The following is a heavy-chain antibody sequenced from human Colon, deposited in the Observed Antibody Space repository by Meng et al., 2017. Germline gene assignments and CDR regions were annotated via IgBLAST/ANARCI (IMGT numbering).Heavy chain of an antibody. V-gene: IGHV4-4*08. D-gene: IGHD3-10*01. Sequence: QVQLPESGPGLVKPSETLSRTCAVSGGSIRSSYRSWSRHRQAPGKELVWSIYASSDTTNTNYHPTLDSRVNVTFDTSKTQILLNVSAVTAADTAFYYCARYYWGYFDFWGQGILVTVSS. CDR1: GGSIRSSY. J-gene: IGHJ4*02. CDR2: IYASSDTTNT. CDR3: ARYYWGYFDF.